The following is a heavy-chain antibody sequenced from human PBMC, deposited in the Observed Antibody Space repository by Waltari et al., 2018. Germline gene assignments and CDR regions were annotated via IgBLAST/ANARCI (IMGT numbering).Heavy chain of an antibody. CDR1: GGSFSGYY. Sequence: QVQLQQWGAGLLKPSETLSLTCAVYGGSFSGYYWSWIRQPPWKGLEWIGEINHSGSTNYNPSLKSRVTTSVDTSKNQFSLKLSSVTAADTAVYYCARVRGRPAYYGMDVWGQGTTVTVSS. V-gene: IGHV4-34*01. J-gene: IGHJ6*02. CDR3: ARVRGRPAYYGMDV. D-gene: IGHD6-6*01. CDR2: INHSGST.